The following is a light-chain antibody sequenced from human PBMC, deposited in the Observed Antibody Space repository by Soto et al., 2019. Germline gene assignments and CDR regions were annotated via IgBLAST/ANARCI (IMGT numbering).Light chain of an antibody. CDR3: QQYGSSPGT. V-gene: IGKV3-20*01. J-gene: IGKJ1*01. CDR2: GAS. Sequence: IVLTQSPGTLSLSPGERAPLSCRATQSVSSSYLAWYQQKPGQAPRLLIYGASSRATGIPDRFSGSGSGTDFTLTISRLEPEDFAVYYCQQYGSSPGTFGQGTKVDIK. CDR1: QSVSSSY.